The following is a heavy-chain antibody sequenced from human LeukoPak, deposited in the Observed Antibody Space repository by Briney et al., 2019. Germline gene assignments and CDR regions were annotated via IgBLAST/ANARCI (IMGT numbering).Heavy chain of an antibody. CDR3: ARDRQWLVDH. CDR2: VYVTGST. V-gene: IGHV4-4*07. J-gene: IGHJ5*02. CDR1: GDSISSYY. Sequence: SETLSLTCTVPGDSISSYYWSWIRQPPGKGLEWIGRVYVTGSTNLNPALQSRVTMSVDTSNNQFSLKLTSVTAADTAVYYCARDRQWLVDHWGQGTLVTVSS. D-gene: IGHD6-19*01.